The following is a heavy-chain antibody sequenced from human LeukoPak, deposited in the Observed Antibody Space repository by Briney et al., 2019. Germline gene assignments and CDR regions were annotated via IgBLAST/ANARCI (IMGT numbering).Heavy chain of an antibody. CDR1: GFTFSSYA. Sequence: HPRGSLRLSCAASGFTFSSYAMSWVRQAPGKGLEWVSAISGSGGSTYYADSVKGRFTISRDNSKNTLYLQMNSLRAEDTAVYYCAKNYGYSGYDYLDYWGQGTLVTVSS. D-gene: IGHD5-12*01. V-gene: IGHV3-23*01. CDR2: ISGSGGST. J-gene: IGHJ4*02. CDR3: AKNYGYSGYDYLDY.